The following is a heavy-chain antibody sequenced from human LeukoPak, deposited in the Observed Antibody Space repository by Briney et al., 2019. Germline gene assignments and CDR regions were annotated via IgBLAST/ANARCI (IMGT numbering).Heavy chain of an antibody. V-gene: IGHV4-34*01. D-gene: IGHD3-3*01. J-gene: IGHJ4*02. CDR1: GGSFSGYY. CDR3: ARDPYDFWSGYHFDY. CDR2: INHSGST. Sequence: PSETLSLTCAVYGGSFSGYYWSWIRQPPGKGLEWIGEINHSGSTNYNPSLKSRVTISVDTSKNQFSLKLSFVTAADTAVYYCARDPYDFWSGYHFDYWGQGTLVTVSS.